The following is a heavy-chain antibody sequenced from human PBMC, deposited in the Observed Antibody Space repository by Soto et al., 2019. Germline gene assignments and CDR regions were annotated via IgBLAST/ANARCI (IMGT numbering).Heavy chain of an antibody. Sequence: GGSLRLSCAASGFTFSSYAMSWVRQAPGKGLEWVSAISGSGGSTYYADSVKGRFTISRDNSKNTLYLQMNSLRAEDTAVYYCAKMAGIAVAGRSYYYYMDVWGKGTTVTVSS. CDR3: AKMAGIAVAGRSYYYYMDV. J-gene: IGHJ6*03. D-gene: IGHD6-19*01. V-gene: IGHV3-23*01. CDR1: GFTFSSYA. CDR2: ISGSGGST.